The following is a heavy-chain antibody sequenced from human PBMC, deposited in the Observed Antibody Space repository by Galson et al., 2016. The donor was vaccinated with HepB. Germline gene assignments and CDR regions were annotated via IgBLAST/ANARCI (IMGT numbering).Heavy chain of an antibody. CDR1: DASVNSGSYY. D-gene: IGHD3-9*01. CDR3: VRYFNWNFDL. J-gene: IGHJ4*02. V-gene: IGHV4-61*01. Sequence: SETLSLTCTVSDASVNSGSYYWSWVRQPPGKGLEWIGYIYYDGTTKYNHSLRSRVAMSLDTSKNQFSLGLSSATAADTAVYYCVRYFNWNFDLWGQGTLVTVSS. CDR2: IYYDGTT.